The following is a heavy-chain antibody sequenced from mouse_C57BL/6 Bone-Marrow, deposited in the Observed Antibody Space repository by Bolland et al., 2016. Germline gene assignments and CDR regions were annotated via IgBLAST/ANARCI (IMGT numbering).Heavy chain of an antibody. J-gene: IGHJ4*01. CDR2: INPNNGGT. Sequence: INPNNGGTSYNQKFKGKGTLTVDKSSSTAYMELRSLTSEDSAVYYCARSWDNAMDYWGQGTS. D-gene: IGHD4-1*01. CDR3: ARSWDNAMDY. V-gene: IGHV1-26*01.